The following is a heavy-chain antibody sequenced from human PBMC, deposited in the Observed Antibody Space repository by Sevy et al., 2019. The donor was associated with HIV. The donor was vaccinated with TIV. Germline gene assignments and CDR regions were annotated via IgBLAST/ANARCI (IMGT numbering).Heavy chain of an antibody. J-gene: IGHJ3*02. CDR1: GYSISSGYY. CDR2: IYHSGNT. V-gene: IGHV4-38-2*02. Sequence: SETLSLTCAVSGYSISSGYYWGWIRQPPGKGLEWIASIYHSGNTYYNPSLKSRVTISVDTSKNQFSLKLSSVTAADSAVYYCAREGYCSGGSCYTIFDIWGQGTMVTVSS. D-gene: IGHD2-15*01. CDR3: AREGYCSGGSCYTIFDI.